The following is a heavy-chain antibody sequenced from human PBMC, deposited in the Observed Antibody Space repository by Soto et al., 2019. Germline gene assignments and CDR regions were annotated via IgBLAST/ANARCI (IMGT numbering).Heavy chain of an antibody. CDR2: INSDGSST. CDR3: ESDPTFDWLFKGYDY. D-gene: IGHD3-9*01. Sequence: GGSLRLSCAASGFTFSSYWMHWVRQAPGKGLVWVSRINSDGSSTSYADSVKGRFTISRDNAKNTLYLQMNSLRAEDTAVYYCESDPTFDWLFKGYDYWGQGTLVTVS. CDR1: GFTFSSYW. V-gene: IGHV3-74*01. J-gene: IGHJ4*02.